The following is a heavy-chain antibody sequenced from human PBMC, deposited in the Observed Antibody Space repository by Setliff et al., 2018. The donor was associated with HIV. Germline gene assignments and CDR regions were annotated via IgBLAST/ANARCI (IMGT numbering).Heavy chain of an antibody. V-gene: IGHV7-4-1*02. J-gene: IGHJ5*02. CDR1: GYSFADYA. CDR3: ARTLLRGNWFDP. CDR2: INTNTGNP. Sequence: ASVKVSCKASGYSFADYAMNWVRQAPRQGLEWMGYINTNTGNPTYAQGFTGRFVFSFDTSVTTAYLQITGLRTEDTAVYYCARTLLRGNWFDPWGQGTLVTVSS. D-gene: IGHD2-15*01.